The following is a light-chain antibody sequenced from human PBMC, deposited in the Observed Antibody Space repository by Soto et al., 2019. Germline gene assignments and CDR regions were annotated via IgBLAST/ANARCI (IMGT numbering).Light chain of an antibody. J-gene: IGKJ4*01. Sequence: DIVMTQSPDALAVSLGERGTINCKSSQSVVYSSNNKNYLAWYQQKPGQPPKLLIYWASTRASGVPDRFSGSGSGTDFTLTISSLQAEDVAVYYCQQYYSTPLTFGGGTKVEIK. CDR1: QSVVYSSNNKNY. V-gene: IGKV4-1*01. CDR2: WAS. CDR3: QQYYSTPLT.